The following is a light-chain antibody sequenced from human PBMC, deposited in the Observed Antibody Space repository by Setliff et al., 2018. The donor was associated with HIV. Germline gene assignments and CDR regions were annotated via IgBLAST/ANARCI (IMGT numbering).Light chain of an antibody. CDR2: EVN. CDR3: CSYAGSYV. V-gene: IGLV2-23*02. J-gene: IGLJ1*01. CDR1: SSDVGSYNL. Sequence: ALTQPASVSGSPGQSITISCTGTSSDVGSYNLVSWYQQHPGKAPKLMIYEVNKRPSGVSYRFSGSKSGNTASLTISGLQAEDEADYYCCSYAGSYVFGTGTKVTVL.